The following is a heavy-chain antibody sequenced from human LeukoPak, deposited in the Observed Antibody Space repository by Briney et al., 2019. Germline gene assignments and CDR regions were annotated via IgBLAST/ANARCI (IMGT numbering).Heavy chain of an antibody. CDR3: ARVATKPLVYYYGMDV. V-gene: IGHV1-8*02. D-gene: IGHD5-12*01. CDR1: GYTFTDYY. CDR2: MNPNSGNT. Sequence: ASVKVSCKASGYTFTDYYVHWVRQATGQGLEWMGWMNPNSGNTGYAQKFQGRVTMTRNTPISTAYMELSSLRSEDTAVYYCARVATKPLVYYYGMDVWGQGTTVTVSS. J-gene: IGHJ6*02.